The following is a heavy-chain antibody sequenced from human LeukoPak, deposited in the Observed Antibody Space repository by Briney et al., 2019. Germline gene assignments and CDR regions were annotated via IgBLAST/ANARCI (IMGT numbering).Heavy chain of an antibody. Sequence: GGSLRLSCSASGFTFSSYSMNWVRQAPGKGLEWVSYISSSSSTIYYADSVKGRFTISRDNAKNSLYLQMNSLRDEDTAVYYCARSYSRESSGWYYFDYWGQGTLVTVSS. D-gene: IGHD6-19*01. CDR2: ISSSSSTI. J-gene: IGHJ4*02. V-gene: IGHV3-48*02. CDR1: GFTFSSYS. CDR3: ARSYSRESSGWYYFDY.